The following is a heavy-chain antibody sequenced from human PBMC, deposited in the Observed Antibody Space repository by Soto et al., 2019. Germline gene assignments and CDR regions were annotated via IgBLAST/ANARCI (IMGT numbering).Heavy chain of an antibody. CDR1: GGSFSGHS. V-gene: IGHV4-34*01. CDR3: STRAYDTNGYYRFDP. J-gene: IGHJ5*01. CDR2: INHSGRV. D-gene: IGHD3-22*01. Sequence: SETLSLTCAVYGGSFSGHSWTWIRQSPGKGLEWIGDINHSGRVNYSPSLKSRVTISLDASKNQFSLTLSAVTAADTAMYYCSTRAYDTNGYYRFDPWGQGTLVTVSS.